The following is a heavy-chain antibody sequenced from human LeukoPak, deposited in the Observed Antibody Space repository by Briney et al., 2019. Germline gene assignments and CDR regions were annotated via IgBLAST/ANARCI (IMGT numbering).Heavy chain of an antibody. Sequence: GGSLSLSCAASGFPFSSYSLNWVRPAPGKGLEWVSSISSSSSYIYYADSVKGRFTISRDNAKNSLYLQMNSLRAEDTAVYYCARGGRYGDYSDIWGQGTMVTVSS. D-gene: IGHD4-17*01. CDR2: ISSSSSYI. CDR1: GFPFSSYS. CDR3: ARGGRYGDYSDI. J-gene: IGHJ3*02. V-gene: IGHV3-21*04.